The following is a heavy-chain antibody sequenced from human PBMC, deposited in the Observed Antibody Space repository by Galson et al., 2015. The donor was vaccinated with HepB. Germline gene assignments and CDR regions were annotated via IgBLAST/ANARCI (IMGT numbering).Heavy chain of an antibody. CDR1: GFTFSSYG. D-gene: IGHD6-19*01. CDR2: ISYDGSNK. V-gene: IGHV3-30*18. J-gene: IGHJ4*02. Sequence: SLRLSCAASGFTFSSYGMHWVRQAPGKGLEWVAVISYDGSNKYYADSVKGRFTISRDNSKNTLYLQMNSLRAEDTAVYYCAKSKAVAGNGAHDYWGQGTLVTVSS. CDR3: AKSKAVAGNGAHDY.